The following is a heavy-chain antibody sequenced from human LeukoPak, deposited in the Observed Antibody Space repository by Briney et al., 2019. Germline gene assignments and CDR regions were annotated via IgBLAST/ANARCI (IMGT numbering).Heavy chain of an antibody. D-gene: IGHD3-9*01. CDR2: ISSGSTYT. CDR1: RFTFNDYQ. J-gene: IGHJ4*02. CDR3: AKGTLTGYYYFDY. V-gene: IGHV3-11*03. Sequence: GGSLRLSCAASRFTFNDYQMSWIRQAPGKGLEWISDISSGSTYTNYADSVKGRFTISRDNSKNTLNLQMTSLRAEDTAIYYCAKGTLTGYYYFDYWGQGTLVTVSS.